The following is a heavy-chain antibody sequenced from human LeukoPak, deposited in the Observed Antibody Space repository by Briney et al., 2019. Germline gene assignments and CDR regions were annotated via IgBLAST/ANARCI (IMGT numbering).Heavy chain of an antibody. J-gene: IGHJ6*03. CDR3: PGSYGRTPKYSSYSCLVV. V-gene: IGHV3-30*02. CDR1: GFTFSTYV. Sequence: GGSLRLSCAASGFTFSTYVMHWVRQAPSKGLEWVAFIRYDGTNKYYADSVKGRFTISRDNSKNTLYPQMNSLRPEDTAVYYCPGSYGRTPKYSSYSCLVVGGKGTPGPVS. CDR2: IRYDGTNK. D-gene: IGHD3-10*01.